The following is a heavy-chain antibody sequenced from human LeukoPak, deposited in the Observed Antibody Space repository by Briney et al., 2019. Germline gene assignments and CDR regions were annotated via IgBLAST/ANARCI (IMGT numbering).Heavy chain of an antibody. J-gene: IGHJ5*02. D-gene: IGHD3-16*01. Sequence: SETLSLTCAVSVGSISSGGYSWSWVRQPPGKGLEWIGYIYHSGSTYYNPSLKSRFPISEKRSKNQFTLKRTSVTARDPALFSCASEVAGGRYNWFDPWGQGTLVTVSS. V-gene: IGHV4-30-2*01. CDR1: VGSISSGGYS. CDR3: ASEVAGGRYNWFDP. CDR2: IYHSGST.